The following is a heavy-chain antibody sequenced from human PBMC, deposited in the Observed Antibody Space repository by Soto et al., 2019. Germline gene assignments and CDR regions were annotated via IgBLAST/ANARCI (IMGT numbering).Heavy chain of an antibody. J-gene: IGHJ6*02. Sequence: SETLSLTCTVSGGSISSYYWSWIRQPPGKGLEWIGYIYYSGSTNYNPSLKSRVTISVDTSKNQFSLKLSSVTAADTAVYYCARGSYVDTDYYGMDVWGQGTTVTVS. D-gene: IGHD5-18*01. CDR2: IYYSGST. CDR3: ARGSYVDTDYYGMDV. CDR1: GGSISSYY. V-gene: IGHV4-59*01.